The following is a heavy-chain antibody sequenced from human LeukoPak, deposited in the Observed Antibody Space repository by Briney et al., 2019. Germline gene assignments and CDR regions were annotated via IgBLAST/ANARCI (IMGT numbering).Heavy chain of an antibody. J-gene: IGHJ4*02. Sequence: GSLRLSCAASGFTFSSYWMSWVRQAPGKGLEWIGYIYYSGSTNYNPSLKSRVTISVDTSKNQFSLKLSSVTAADTAVYYCARRTSYDSSGYFFDYWGQGTLVTVSS. V-gene: IGHV4-59*08. CDR2: IYYSGST. CDR3: ARRTSYDSSGYFFDY. D-gene: IGHD3-22*01. CDR1: GFTFSSYW.